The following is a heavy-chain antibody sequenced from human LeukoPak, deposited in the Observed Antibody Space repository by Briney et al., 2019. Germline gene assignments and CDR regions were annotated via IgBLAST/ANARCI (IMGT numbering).Heavy chain of an antibody. D-gene: IGHD3-16*02. Sequence: GGSLRLSCAASGFTFSSYEMNWVRQAPGKGLEWVSYISSSGSTIYYADSVKGRFTISRDNAKNSLSLQMNSLRAEDTAVYYCAIGGLYDYVWGSYRYKSAFDIWGQGTMVTVSS. CDR2: ISSSGSTI. CDR1: GFTFSSYE. J-gene: IGHJ3*02. V-gene: IGHV3-48*03. CDR3: AIGGLYDYVWGSYRYKSAFDI.